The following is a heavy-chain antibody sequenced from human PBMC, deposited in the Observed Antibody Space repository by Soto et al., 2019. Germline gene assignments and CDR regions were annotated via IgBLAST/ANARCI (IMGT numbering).Heavy chain of an antibody. V-gene: IGHV1-69*13. CDR3: AREIPIAARRGFDY. CDR1: GGTFSSYA. Sequence: ASVKVSCKASGGTFSSYAISWVRQAPGQGLEWMGGIIPIFGTANYAQKFQGRVTITADESTSTAYMELSSLRSEDTAVYYCAREIPIAARRGFDYWGQGTLVTVSS. J-gene: IGHJ4*02. CDR2: IIPIFGTA. D-gene: IGHD6-6*01.